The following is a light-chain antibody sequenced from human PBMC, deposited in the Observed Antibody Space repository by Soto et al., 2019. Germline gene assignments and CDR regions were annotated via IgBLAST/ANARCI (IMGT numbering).Light chain of an antibody. Sequence: QTVVTQEPSLTVSPGGTVTLTCGSSTGAVTSDFHPNWFQQKPGQATRALIYNTSNKHSWTPARFSGSLLGGKAALTVSGVQPQDEPEYYCLLYHSGPNVFGTGTKLTV. CDR1: TGAVTSDFH. CDR2: NTS. V-gene: IGLV7-43*01. CDR3: LLYHSGPNV. J-gene: IGLJ1*01.